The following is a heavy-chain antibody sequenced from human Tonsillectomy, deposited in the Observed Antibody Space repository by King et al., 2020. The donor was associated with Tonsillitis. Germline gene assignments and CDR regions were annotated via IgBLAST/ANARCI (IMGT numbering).Heavy chain of an antibody. CDR3: ATDRPPRLWFGEGDFDY. D-gene: IGHD3-10*01. CDR2: IRYDGDNK. Sequence: VQLVESGGGVVQPGGSLRLSCAASGFTFSDYGMHWVRQAPGKGLEWVALIRYDGDNKYYADSVKGRFTISRDNSKNTLYLQMNSLTSEDMAIYYCATDRPPRLWFGEGDFDYWGQGTLVTVSS. J-gene: IGHJ4*02. CDR1: GFTFSDYG. V-gene: IGHV3-30*02.